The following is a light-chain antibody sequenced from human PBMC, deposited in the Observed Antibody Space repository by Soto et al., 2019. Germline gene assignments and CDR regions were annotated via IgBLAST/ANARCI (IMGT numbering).Light chain of an antibody. J-gene: IGKJ1*01. CDR1: QSLLHSNGYNY. V-gene: IGKV2-28*01. CDR2: LGS. Sequence: DIVMTQSPLSLPVTPGEPASISCRSSQSLLHSNGYNYLDWYLQKPGQSPQLLIYLGSNRASGVPDRFSGSGSGTDFTLKISRVEAEDVGVYYCMQALQTHVWTFGQGTKVEIK. CDR3: MQALQTHVWT.